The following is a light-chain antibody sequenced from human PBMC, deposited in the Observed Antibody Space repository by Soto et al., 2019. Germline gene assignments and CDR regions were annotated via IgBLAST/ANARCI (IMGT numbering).Light chain of an antibody. CDR2: DAS. V-gene: IGKV1-33*01. CDR3: QQYDNLVYT. J-gene: IGKJ2*01. CDR1: QDIATY. Sequence: DIQMTQSPSPLSASVGDRVTITCQASQDIATYLNWFQQKPGKAPKLLIYDASNLETGVPSRFSGSSSGTQFTFTINSLQPEDVATYYCQQYDNLVYTFGQGTKVDLK.